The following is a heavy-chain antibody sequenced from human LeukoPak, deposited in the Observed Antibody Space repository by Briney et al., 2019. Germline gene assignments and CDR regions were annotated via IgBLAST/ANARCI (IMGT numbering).Heavy chain of an antibody. Sequence: ASVKVSCKASGGTFSSYAISWVRQAPGQGLEWMGWMNPNSGNTGYAQKFQGRVTMTRNTSISTAYMELSSLRSEDTAVYYCARAMVRGVITPTYWGQGTLVTVSS. J-gene: IGHJ4*02. D-gene: IGHD3-10*01. CDR3: ARAMVRGVITPTY. V-gene: IGHV1-8*02. CDR2: MNPNSGNT. CDR1: GGTFSSYA.